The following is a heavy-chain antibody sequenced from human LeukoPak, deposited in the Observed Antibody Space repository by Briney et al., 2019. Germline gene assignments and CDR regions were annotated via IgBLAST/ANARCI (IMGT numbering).Heavy chain of an antibody. CDR2: IYYSGST. CDR1: GGSTSSYY. V-gene: IGHV4-59*12. D-gene: IGHD6-13*01. J-gene: IGHJ4*02. Sequence: SETLSLTCTVSGGSTSSYYWSWIRQPPGKGLEWIGYIYYSGSTNYNPSLKSRVTMSVDTSKNQFSLKLSSVTAADTAVYYCARDSSSWDSFDYWGQGTLVTVSS. CDR3: ARDSSSWDSFDY.